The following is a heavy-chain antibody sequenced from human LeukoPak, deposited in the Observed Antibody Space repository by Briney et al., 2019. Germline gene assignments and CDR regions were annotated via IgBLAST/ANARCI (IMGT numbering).Heavy chain of an antibody. V-gene: IGHV3-21*01. CDR1: GFTFSSYA. D-gene: IGHD3-16*01. J-gene: IGHJ4*02. CDR3: AKGGYYFDY. Sequence: GGSLRLSCAASGFTFSSYAMSWVRQAPGKGLEWVSSISRGGDYIYYADSVRGRFTISRDNAKNSLYLQMSSLRAEDTAVYYCAKGGYYFDYWGQGTLVTVSS. CDR2: ISRGGDYI.